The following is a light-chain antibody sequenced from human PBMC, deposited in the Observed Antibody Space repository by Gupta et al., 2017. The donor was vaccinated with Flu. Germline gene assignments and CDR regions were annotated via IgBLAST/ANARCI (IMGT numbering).Light chain of an antibody. J-gene: IGKJ3*01. V-gene: IGKV3-20*01. CDR3: QRYSSSLFT. CDR2: GAS. CDR1: QSVSSSD. Sequence: EIVLTQSPGTLSLFPVERATLSCRASQSVSSSDLAWYQQKPGEAPRLLIYGASRRATGIPSRCGGGAAGKVFTITISRLEPEYLAVYYYQRYSSSLFTFGPGTKVDI.